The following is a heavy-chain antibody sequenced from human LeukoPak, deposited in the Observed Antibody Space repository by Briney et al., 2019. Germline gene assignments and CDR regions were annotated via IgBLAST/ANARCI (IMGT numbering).Heavy chain of an antibody. J-gene: IGHJ5*02. D-gene: IGHD3-22*01. V-gene: IGHV3-48*02. CDR1: GFTFSSYS. CDR3: ARGPGYYDSSGYYFEEYNWFDP. CDR2: ISSSSTI. Sequence: GGSLRLSCAASGFTFSSYSMNWVRQAPGKGLEWVSYISSSSTIYYADSVKGRFTISRDNAKNSLYLQMNSLRDEDTAVYYCARGPGYYDSSGYYFEEYNWFDPWGQGTLVTVSS.